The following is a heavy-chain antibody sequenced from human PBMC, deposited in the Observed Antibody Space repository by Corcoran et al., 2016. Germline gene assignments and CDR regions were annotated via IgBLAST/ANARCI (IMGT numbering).Heavy chain of an antibody. CDR3: ARGRGYSYGSFDF. J-gene: IGHJ4*02. V-gene: IGHV1-69*01. CDR2: IFPIFGSP. CDR1: GVAFSNAA. Sequence: QVQLVQSGTEVRKPGSLVKVSCKASGVAFSNAAINWVRQAPGQGLEWVGGIFPIFGSPDYAQKFQGRVTITAAGSTSTAYMELRSLRPEDTAVYYCARGRGYSYGSFDFWGQGTLVTVSS. D-gene: IGHD5-18*01.